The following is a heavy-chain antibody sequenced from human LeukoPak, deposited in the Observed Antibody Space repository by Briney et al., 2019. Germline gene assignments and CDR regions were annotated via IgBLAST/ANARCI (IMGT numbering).Heavy chain of an antibody. D-gene: IGHD3-22*01. CDR1: GYTFTSYG. CDR3: AGTYYYDSSGYQSLFDY. V-gene: IGHV1-18*01. CDR2: ISAYNGNT. Sequence: GASVKASCKASGYTFTSYGISWVRQAPGQGLEWMGWISAYNGNTNYAQKFQGRVTITTDESTSTAYMELSSLRSEDTAVYYSAGTYYYDSSGYQSLFDYWGQGTLVTVSS. J-gene: IGHJ4*02.